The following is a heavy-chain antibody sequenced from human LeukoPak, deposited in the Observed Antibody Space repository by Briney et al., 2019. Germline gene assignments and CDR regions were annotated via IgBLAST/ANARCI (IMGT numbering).Heavy chain of an antibody. J-gene: IGHJ4*02. CDR2: ISGSGGST. Sequence: GGSLRLSCAASGFTFSSYAMTWVRQAPGKGLEWVSAISGSGGSTYYADSVKGRFTISRDNSKSTLYLQMNSLRAEDTAVYYCAKDRATYYYDSSGLYYFDYWGQGTLVTVSS. CDR1: GFTFSSYA. D-gene: IGHD3-22*01. CDR3: AKDRATYYYDSSGLYYFDY. V-gene: IGHV3-23*01.